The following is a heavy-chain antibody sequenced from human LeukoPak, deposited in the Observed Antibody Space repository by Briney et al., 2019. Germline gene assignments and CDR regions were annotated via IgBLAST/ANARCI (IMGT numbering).Heavy chain of an antibody. CDR3: APRKGDFWSGYENWFDP. CDR1: GGSISSYY. J-gene: IGHJ5*02. Sequence: SETLSLTCTVSGGSISSYYWSWIRQPPGKGLEWIGEINHSGSTNYNPSLKSRVTISVDTSKNQFSLKLSSVTAADTAVYYCAPRKGDFWSGYENWFDPWGQGTLVTVSS. CDR2: INHSGST. V-gene: IGHV4-34*01. D-gene: IGHD3-3*01.